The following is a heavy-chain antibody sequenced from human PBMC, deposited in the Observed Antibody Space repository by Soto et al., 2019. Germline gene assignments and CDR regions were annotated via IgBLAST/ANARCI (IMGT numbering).Heavy chain of an antibody. CDR1: GFTFSDHY. CDR2: VRNKANSYTT. V-gene: IGHV3-72*01. Sequence: EVQLVESGGGLVRPGGSLRLSCAASGFTFSDHYMDWVRQAPGKGLEWVGRVRNKANSYTTEYAASVKGRFTISRDDSKTSLYLQMNSLKTADTAVYYCAKVSASTKGYTYDSWGQGALVTVSS. J-gene: IGHJ5*02. D-gene: IGHD5-18*01. CDR3: AKVSASTKGYTYDS.